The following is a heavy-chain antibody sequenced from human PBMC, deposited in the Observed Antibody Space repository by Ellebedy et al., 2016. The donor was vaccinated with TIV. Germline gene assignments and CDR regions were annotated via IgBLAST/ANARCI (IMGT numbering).Heavy chain of an antibody. J-gene: IGHJ4*02. D-gene: IGHD6-19*01. Sequence: SETLSLTXSVTQYAISGGYYWGWIRQTPGKGLEWIGSMFHSGSTYYNPSLRSRVTMSVDTSRNQLSLTLRSVTAADTGIYYCARMTSRGFSTPAYWGQGTLVTVSS. V-gene: IGHV4-38-2*02. CDR3: ARMTSRGFSTPAY. CDR1: QYAISGGYY. CDR2: MFHSGST.